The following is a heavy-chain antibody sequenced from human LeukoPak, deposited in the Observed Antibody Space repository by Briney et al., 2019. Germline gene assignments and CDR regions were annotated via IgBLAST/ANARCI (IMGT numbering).Heavy chain of an antibody. V-gene: IGHV3-11*04. D-gene: IGHD6-19*01. CDR2: ISSSGSTI. CDR1: GFTFSDYY. J-gene: IGHJ4*02. Sequence: GGALRLSCAASGFTFSDYYMSWIRQAPGKGLEWVSYISSSGSTIYYADSVKGRFTISRDNAKNSLYLQMNSLRAEDTAVYYCARDPKQWLVRVSPGYYFDYWGQGTLVTVSS. CDR3: ARDPKQWLVRVSPGYYFDY.